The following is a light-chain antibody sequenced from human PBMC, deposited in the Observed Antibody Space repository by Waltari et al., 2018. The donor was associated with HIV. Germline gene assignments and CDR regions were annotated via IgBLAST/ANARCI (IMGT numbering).Light chain of an antibody. CDR2: GAS. J-gene: IGKJ4*01. CDR3: QQYGSSPRALT. Sequence: DIVLPQSPGTLSLSLGERATLSCRASQSVSSNYLAWYQHKPGQAPRLLIYGASSRATGIPDRFSGSGSGTDFTLTISRLEPADFAVYYCQQYGSSPRALTFGGGTKVEIK. CDR1: QSVSSNY. V-gene: IGKV3-20*01.